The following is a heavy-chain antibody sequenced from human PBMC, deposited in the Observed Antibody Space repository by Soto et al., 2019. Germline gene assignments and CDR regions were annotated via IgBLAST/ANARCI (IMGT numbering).Heavy chain of an antibody. CDR2: ISSTSSIM. CDR1: GFSFSSHS. D-gene: IGHD3-9*01. J-gene: IGHJ1*01. V-gene: IGHV3-48*02. CDR3: ERAKGWPDISLHP. Sequence: EVQLVESGGGLVQPGGFLRLSCAASGFSFSSHSMNWVRQAPGKGLEWVSYISSTSSIMYYADSVKGRFTTSRDNAKNALYLQMNSLRDEDTAVYYCERAKGWPDISLHPWGQGTLVIVSS.